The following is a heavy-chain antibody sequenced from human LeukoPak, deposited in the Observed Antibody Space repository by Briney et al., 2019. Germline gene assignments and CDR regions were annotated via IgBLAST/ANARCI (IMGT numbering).Heavy chain of an antibody. CDR1: GGSITSGGYF. Sequence: PSQTLSLTCTVSGGSITSGGYFWTWIRQHPGEGLEWIGYISYSGSTYYNPSLESRVTISLDTPKNQFSLRLSSVTAADTAVYYCAKYYCGTSSCPGVDYWGQGTLVTVSS. CDR2: ISYSGST. D-gene: IGHD2-2*01. CDR3: AKYYCGTSSCPGVDY. V-gene: IGHV4-31*03. J-gene: IGHJ4*02.